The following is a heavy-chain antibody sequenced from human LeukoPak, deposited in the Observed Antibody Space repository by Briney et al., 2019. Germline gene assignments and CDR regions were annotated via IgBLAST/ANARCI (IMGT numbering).Heavy chain of an antibody. V-gene: IGHV3-21*01. CDR3: ARDSGLWSSEYYFDY. Sequence: GGSLRLSCAASGFTFSGYSMNWVRQAPGKGLEWVSSISTSSSYIYYADSVKGRFTITRDNAKNSLYLQMNSLRAEDTAVYYCARDSGLWSSEYYFDYWGQGTLVTVSS. D-gene: IGHD2-15*01. CDR2: ISTSSSYI. CDR1: GFTFSGYS. J-gene: IGHJ4*02.